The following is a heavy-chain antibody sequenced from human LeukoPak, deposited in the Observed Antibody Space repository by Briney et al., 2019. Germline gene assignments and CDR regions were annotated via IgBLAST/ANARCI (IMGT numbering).Heavy chain of an antibody. CDR1: GGSISSGGYY. Sequence: PSETLSLTCTVSGGSISSGGYYWSWIRQPPGKGLEWIGYIYHSGSTYYNPSLKSRVTISVDRSKNQFSLKLSSVTAADTAVYYCASFSDLYCSSTSCYTGYWGQGTLVTVSS. CDR2: IYHSGST. J-gene: IGHJ4*02. D-gene: IGHD2-2*02. V-gene: IGHV4-30-2*01. CDR3: ASFSDLYCSSTSCYTGY.